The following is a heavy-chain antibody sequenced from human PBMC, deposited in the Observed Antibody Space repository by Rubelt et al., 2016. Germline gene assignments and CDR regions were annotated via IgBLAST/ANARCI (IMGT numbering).Heavy chain of an antibody. CDR2: IYYSGST. V-gene: IGHV4-59*01. CDR1: GGSISSYY. J-gene: IGHJ5*02. CDR3: ARVFDGVWIHWFDP. D-gene: IGHD5-18*01. Sequence: QVQLQESGPGLVKPSETLSLTCTVSGGSISSYYWSWIRQPPGKGLEWIGYIYYSGSTNYNPSLKSLVTISVDTSKNQFSLKLSSVTAADTAVYYCARVFDGVWIHWFDPWGQGTLVTVSS.